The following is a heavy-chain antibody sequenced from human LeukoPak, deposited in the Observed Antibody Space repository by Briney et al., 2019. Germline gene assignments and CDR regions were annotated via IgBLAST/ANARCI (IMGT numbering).Heavy chain of an antibody. Sequence: GGSLRLSCAASGFTFSDYYMSWIRQAPGKGLEWVSYISGSGSTIYYADSVKGRFTISRDNAKNSLYLQMNSLRAEDTAVYYCARMAVAGIFDYWGQGTLVTVSS. V-gene: IGHV3-11*01. CDR3: ARMAVAGIFDY. D-gene: IGHD6-19*01. J-gene: IGHJ4*02. CDR2: ISGSGSTI. CDR1: GFTFSDYY.